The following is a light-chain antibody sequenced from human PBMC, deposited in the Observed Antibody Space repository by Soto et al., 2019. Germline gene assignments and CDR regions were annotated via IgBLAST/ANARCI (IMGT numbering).Light chain of an antibody. J-gene: IGLJ1*01. CDR3: SSYVGTNSYV. CDR2: DVY. V-gene: IGLV2-8*01. Sequence: LTQHPSASASPGHSVTISCTGTSRDVGGYIYGSWYQQHPGKAPKLSIYDVYKRPSGVPDRFSGSKSGNTAALTVSGLQAEDEADYYCSSYVGTNSYVFGTGTKVTVL. CDR1: SRDVGGYIY.